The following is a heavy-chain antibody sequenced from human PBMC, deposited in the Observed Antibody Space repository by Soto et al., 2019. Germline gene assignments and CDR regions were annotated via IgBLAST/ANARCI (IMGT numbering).Heavy chain of an antibody. CDR2: ISWNSGSR. Sequence: PWGSLRLSCSVSGFTFYYYVLHLFRQSPFKCLECVSGISWNSGSRGYADSVKGRFTISRDNAKRSLYLQMNSLRPEDTALYYCTKDTNDFWSGSSYYYCMDVCGQGPTVTVSS. D-gene: IGHD3-3*01. CDR1: GFTFYYYV. V-gene: IGHV3-9*01. J-gene: IGHJ6*02. CDR3: TKDTNDFWSGSSYYYCMDV.